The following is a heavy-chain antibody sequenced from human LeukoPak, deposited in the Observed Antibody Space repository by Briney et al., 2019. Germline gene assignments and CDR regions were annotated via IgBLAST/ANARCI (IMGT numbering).Heavy chain of an antibody. CDR2: RRYDGSNK. Sequence: GGSLRLSCAASGFTFSSYGMHWVRQAPGKGLDWEAFRRYDGSNKYYADSVKGRFTISRDNSKNTLYLQMNSLRAEDTAVYYCRYYGSGSYYTLDYWGQGTLVTVSS. V-gene: IGHV3-30*02. CDR1: GFTFSSYG. CDR3: RYYGSGSYYTLDY. D-gene: IGHD3-10*01. J-gene: IGHJ4*02.